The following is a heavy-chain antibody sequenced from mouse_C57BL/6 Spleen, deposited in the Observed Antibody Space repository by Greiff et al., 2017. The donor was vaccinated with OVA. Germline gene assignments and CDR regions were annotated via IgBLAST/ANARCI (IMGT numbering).Heavy chain of an antibody. Sequence: VQLQESGAELVKPGASVKISCKASGYAFSSYWMNWVKQRPGKGLEWIGQIYPGDGDTNYNGKFKGKATLTADKSSSTAYMQLSSLTSEDSAVYFCARAGGDGYYDYWGQGTTLTVSS. CDR2: IYPGDGDT. J-gene: IGHJ2*01. D-gene: IGHD2-3*01. V-gene: IGHV1-80*01. CDR1: GYAFSSYW. CDR3: ARAGGDGYYDY.